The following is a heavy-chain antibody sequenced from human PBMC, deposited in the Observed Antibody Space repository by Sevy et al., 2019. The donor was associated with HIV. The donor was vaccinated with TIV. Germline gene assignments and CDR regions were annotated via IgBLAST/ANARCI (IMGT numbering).Heavy chain of an antibody. CDR3: ARGLAALPGYYYGLDV. V-gene: IGHV3-30*04. J-gene: IGHJ6*02. D-gene: IGHD6-6*01. CDR2: ISYDGNNK. Sequence: GGSLRLSCAASGFTFSSYAMNWVRQAPGKGLEWVALISYDGNNKYYADSVKGRFTISRDNSKNTLYLQMNSLRGEDTAVYYCARGLAALPGYYYGLDVWGQGTTVTVSS. CDR1: GFTFSSYA.